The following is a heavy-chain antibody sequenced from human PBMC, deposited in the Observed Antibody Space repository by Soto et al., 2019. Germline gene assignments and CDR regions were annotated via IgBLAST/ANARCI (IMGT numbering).Heavy chain of an antibody. V-gene: IGHV3-23*01. CDR2: ISGSGGST. Sequence: HPGGSLRLSCAASGFTFSSYAMSWVRQAPGKGLEWVSAISGSGGSTYYADSVKGRFTISRDNSKNTLYLQMNSLRAEDTAVYYCAKDYGGSGSRARLYFDYWGQGTLVTVSS. D-gene: IGHD3-10*01. CDR1: GFTFSSYA. J-gene: IGHJ4*02. CDR3: AKDYGGSGSRARLYFDY.